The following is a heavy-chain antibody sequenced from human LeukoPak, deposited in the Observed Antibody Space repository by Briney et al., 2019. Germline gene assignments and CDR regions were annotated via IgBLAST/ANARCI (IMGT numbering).Heavy chain of an antibody. D-gene: IGHD1-26*01. V-gene: IGHV3-23*01. CDR3: ARTSGSYYLYYYYYMDV. J-gene: IGHJ6*03. CDR2: ISDSGGST. CDR1: EFTFSSYA. Sequence: GGSLRLSCAASEFTFSSYAMSWVRQAPGKGLEWVSAISDSGGSTYYADSVKGRFTISRDNSKNTVYLQMNSLRAEDTAVYYCARTSGSYYLYYYYYMDVWGKGTTVTVSS.